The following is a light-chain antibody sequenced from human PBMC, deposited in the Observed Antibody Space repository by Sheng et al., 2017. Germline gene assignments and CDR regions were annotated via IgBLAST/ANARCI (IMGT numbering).Light chain of an antibody. V-gene: IGKV1-5*01. CDR2: DAS. J-gene: IGKJ2*01. CDR1: QYLSNF. Sequence: DIQMTQSPSSLSASVGDRVTITCRASQYLSNFLAWYQQKPGKAPKLLVYDASSLQAGVPSRFRGGGSGTEFTLTVSSLQPDDFATYYCQHYDHYSPDAFGRGTKLEIK. CDR3: QHYDHYSPDA.